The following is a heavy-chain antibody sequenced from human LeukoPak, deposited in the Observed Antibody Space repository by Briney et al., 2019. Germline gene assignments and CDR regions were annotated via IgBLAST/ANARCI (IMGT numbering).Heavy chain of an antibody. CDR3: ARVPTEMATVTPFLDS. D-gene: IGHD5-24*01. J-gene: IGHJ4*02. V-gene: IGHV3-33*01. CDR1: GFTFSTYG. CDR2: ISYDGSNK. Sequence: GRFLRLSCAASGFTFSTYGMHWVRRAPGKGLEWVALISYDGSNKYYAGSVKGRFTISRDNSKNTLFLQVNSLRAEDTAVYYCARVPTEMATVTPFLDSWGQGTLVTVSS.